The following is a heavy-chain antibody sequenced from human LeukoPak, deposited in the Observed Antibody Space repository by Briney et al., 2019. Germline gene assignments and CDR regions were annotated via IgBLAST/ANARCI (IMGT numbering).Heavy chain of an antibody. Sequence: SETLSLTCTVSGGSISSSSYYWGWIRQPPGKGLEWIGYIYYSGSTYYNPSLKSRVTISVDTSKNQFSLKLSSVTAADTAVYYCAREPYYYDSSGYKGDAFDIWGQGTMVTVSS. CDR3: AREPYYYDSSGYKGDAFDI. CDR2: IYYSGST. D-gene: IGHD3-22*01. J-gene: IGHJ3*02. V-gene: IGHV4-31*03. CDR1: GGSISSSSYY.